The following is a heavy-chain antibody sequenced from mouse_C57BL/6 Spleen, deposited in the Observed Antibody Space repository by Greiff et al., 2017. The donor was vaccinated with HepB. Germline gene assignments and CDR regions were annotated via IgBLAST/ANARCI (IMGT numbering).Heavy chain of an antibody. V-gene: IGHV1-47*01. Sequence: QVQLKESGAELVKPGASVKMSCKASGYTFTTYPIEWMKQNHGKSLEWIGNFHPYNDDTKYNEKFKGKATLTVEKSSSTVYLELSRLTSDDSAVYYCARRDDYRLGAMDYWGQGTSVTVSS. CDR3: ARRDDYRLGAMDY. D-gene: IGHD2-4*01. J-gene: IGHJ4*01. CDR2: FHPYNDDT. CDR1: GYTFTTYP.